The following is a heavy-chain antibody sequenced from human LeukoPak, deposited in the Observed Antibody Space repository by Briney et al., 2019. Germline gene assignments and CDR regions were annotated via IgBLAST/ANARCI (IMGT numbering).Heavy chain of an antibody. CDR2: ISGSDSST. V-gene: IGHV3-23*01. CDR3: ASNWNLDY. Sequence: GGSLRLSCAASGFIFSTYAMSWVRQAPGKGLEWVSVISGSDSSTFYADSVKGRFTISRDNSKNTLYLQVNSLRADDTAVYYCASNWNLDYWGQGTLVTVSS. D-gene: IGHD1-1*01. J-gene: IGHJ4*02. CDR1: GFIFSTYA.